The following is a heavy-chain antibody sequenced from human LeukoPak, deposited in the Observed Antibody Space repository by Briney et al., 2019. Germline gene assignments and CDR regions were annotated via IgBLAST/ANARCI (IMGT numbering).Heavy chain of an antibody. J-gene: IGHJ6*02. V-gene: IGHV1-69*04. CDR3: ARARVVGATSSYYYGMDV. Sequence: ASVKVSCKASGGTFSSYAISWVRQAPGQGLEWMGRIIPILGIANYAQKFQGRVTITADKSTSTAYMELSSLRFEDTAVYYCARARVVGATSSYYYGMDVWGQGTTVTVSS. CDR1: GGTFSSYA. CDR2: IIPILGIA. D-gene: IGHD1-26*01.